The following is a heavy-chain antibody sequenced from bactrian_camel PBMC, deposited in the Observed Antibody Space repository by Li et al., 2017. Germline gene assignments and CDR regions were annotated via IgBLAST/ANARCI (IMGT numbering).Heavy chain of an antibody. CDR3: AAQFLEASCAVVHAIDN. Sequence: DVQLVESGGGSVQAGGSLRLSCAGTGIHLSSAFCVGWFRQVPGKGREGVASIRPGATTTAYASSVRGRFSISLDTAKNTVFLQMNSLKPEDTATYYCAAQFLEASCAVVHAIDNWGQGTQVTVS. CDR1: GIHLSSAFC. D-gene: IGHD2*01. V-gene: IGHV3S31*01. CDR2: IRPGATTT. J-gene: IGHJ4*01.